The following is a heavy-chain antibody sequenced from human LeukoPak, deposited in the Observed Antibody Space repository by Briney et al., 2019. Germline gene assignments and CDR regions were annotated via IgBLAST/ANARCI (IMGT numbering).Heavy chain of an antibody. CDR3: VRGYYDLDY. CDR2: IYPSDSGT. V-gene: IGHV5-51*01. J-gene: IGHJ4*02. CDR1: EHTFSNYW. D-gene: IGHD3-22*01. Sequence: GESLRISCQGSEHTFSNYWIGWVRQMPGKGLEWMATIYPSDSGTRYSPSFQGQVTILADKSINTVYLRWSSLKASDTAVYFCVRGYYDLDYWGQGTLVTVSS.